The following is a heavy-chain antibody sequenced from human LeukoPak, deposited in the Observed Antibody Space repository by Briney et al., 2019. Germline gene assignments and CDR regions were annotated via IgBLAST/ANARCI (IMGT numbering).Heavy chain of an antibody. Sequence: PSQTLSLTCTVSGGSISSGGYYWSWIRQHPGKGLEWIGYIYYSGSTYYNPSLKSRVTISVDTSKNQFSLKLSSVTAADTAVYYCARGPAWGSYRPFDYWGQGTLVTVSS. CDR2: IYYSGST. J-gene: IGHJ4*02. CDR3: ARGPAWGSYRPFDY. CDR1: GGSISSGGYY. V-gene: IGHV4-31*03. D-gene: IGHD3-16*02.